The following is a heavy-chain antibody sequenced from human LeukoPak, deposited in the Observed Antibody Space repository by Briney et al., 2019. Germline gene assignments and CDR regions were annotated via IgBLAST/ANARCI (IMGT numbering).Heavy chain of an antibody. D-gene: IGHD6-13*01. CDR2: MNPNSGNT. CDR1: GYTFTSYD. V-gene: IGHV1-8*01. J-gene: IGHJ6*02. CDR3: AREGIAAADNRLYYYYYGMDV. Sequence: GASLRVSCKASGYTFTSYDINWVRQAPGQGLEWMGWMNPNSGNTDYAQTFQGRVTITRNTSISTAYMELSSLRSEDTAVYYCAREGIAAADNRLYYYYYGMDVWGQGTTATVSS.